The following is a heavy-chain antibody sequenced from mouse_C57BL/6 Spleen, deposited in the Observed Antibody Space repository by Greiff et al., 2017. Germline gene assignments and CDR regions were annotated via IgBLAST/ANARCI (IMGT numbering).Heavy chain of an antibody. CDR2: IDPANGNT. CDR3: ARGEDYGSSYFDY. V-gene: IGHV14-3*01. Sequence: VQLQQSGAELVRPGASVKLSCTASGFNIKDYYMHWVKQRPEQGLEWIGRIDPANGNTKYAPKFQGKATITADTSSNTAYLQLSSLTSEDTAIYYCARGEDYGSSYFDYWGQGTTLTVAS. J-gene: IGHJ2*01. D-gene: IGHD1-1*01. CDR1: GFNIKDYY.